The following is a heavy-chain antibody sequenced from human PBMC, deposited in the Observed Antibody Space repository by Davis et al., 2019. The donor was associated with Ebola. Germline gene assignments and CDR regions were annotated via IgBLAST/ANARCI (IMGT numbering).Heavy chain of an antibody. D-gene: IGHD3-22*01. CDR1: GASVSSNTAA. Sequence: MPSETLSLTCAISGASVSSNTAAWSWIRQSPSRGLEWLGRTYYRSKWFVDYAVSVKSRMTINSDTSKNQFSLQLSSVTPEDTAVYYCARDPPYDQGYDYWGQGILVTVSS. CDR2: TYYRSKWFV. J-gene: IGHJ4*02. V-gene: IGHV6-1*01. CDR3: ARDPPYDQGYDY.